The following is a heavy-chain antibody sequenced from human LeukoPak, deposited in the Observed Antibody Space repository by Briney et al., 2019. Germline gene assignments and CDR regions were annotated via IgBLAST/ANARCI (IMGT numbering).Heavy chain of an antibody. V-gene: IGHV3-33*01. CDR1: GFTFSSYG. Sequence: SGGSLRLSCAASGFTFSSYGMHWGRQAPGKGLEWVVVIWYDGINKYYADSVKGRFTISRDNSKNTVYLQMDGLRDEDTAVYYCARDGGGGDHFDYWGQGTLVTVSS. J-gene: IGHJ4*02. D-gene: IGHD2-21*01. CDR3: ARDGGGGDHFDY. CDR2: IWYDGINK.